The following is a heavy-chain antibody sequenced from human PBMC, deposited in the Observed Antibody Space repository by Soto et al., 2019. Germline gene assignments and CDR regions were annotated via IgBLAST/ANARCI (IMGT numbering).Heavy chain of an antibody. V-gene: IGHV3-30*04. Sequence: QVQLVESGGGMVQPGTSLRLSCAASGFTFNSLSLHWVRQRPDKGLEWVAVISHDGRVTFYADFVKGRFTVSRDNAKNTIYLQVNSLRAEYTAVDYCAREPYGDSQYFDYWGQGTLVTVSS. CDR3: AREPYGDSQYFDY. CDR2: ISHDGRVT. J-gene: IGHJ4*02. CDR1: GFTFNSLS. D-gene: IGHD2-21*02.